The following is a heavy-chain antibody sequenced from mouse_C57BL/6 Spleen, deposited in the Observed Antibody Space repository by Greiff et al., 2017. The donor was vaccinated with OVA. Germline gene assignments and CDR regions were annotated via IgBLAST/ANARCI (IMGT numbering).Heavy chain of an antibody. CDR2: IDPSDSYT. V-gene: IGHV1-50*01. D-gene: IGHD1-1*01. CDR1: GYTFTSYW. J-gene: IGHJ4*01. Sequence: QVQLKQPGAELVKPGASVKLSCKASGYTFTSYWMQWVKQRPGQGLEWIGEIDPSDSYTNYNQKFKGKATLTVDTSSSTAYMQLSSLTSEDSAVYYCAYYYGSRDYAMDYWGQGTSVTVSS. CDR3: AYYYGSRDYAMDY.